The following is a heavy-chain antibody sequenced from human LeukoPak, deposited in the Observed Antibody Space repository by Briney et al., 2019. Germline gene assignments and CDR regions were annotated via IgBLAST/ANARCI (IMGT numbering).Heavy chain of an antibody. Sequence: GGSLTLSCAPSGLIVSLNYMNWARHAPGKGREWVSILYSGSDTYYADSVNGRFTISRDSSKNMLFLHMNSLRAEDTAVYYCARVGDHFHWYLDLWGRGTLVTVSS. V-gene: IGHV3-53*01. CDR2: LYSGSDT. J-gene: IGHJ2*01. CDR1: GLIVSLNY. D-gene: IGHD3-3*02. CDR3: ARVGDHFHWYLDL.